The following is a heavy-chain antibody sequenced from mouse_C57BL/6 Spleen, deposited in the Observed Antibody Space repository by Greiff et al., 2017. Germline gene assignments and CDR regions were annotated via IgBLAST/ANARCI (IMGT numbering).Heavy chain of an antibody. CDR2: IWSDGST. CDR3: ARHGGLPYAMDY. CDR1: GFSLTSYG. J-gene: IGHJ4*01. D-gene: IGHD2-4*01. V-gene: IGHV2-6-1*01. Sequence: QVQLQQSGPGLVAPSQSLSITCTVSGFSLTSYGVHWVRQPPGKGLEWLVVIWSDGSTTYNSALKSRLSISKDNSKSQVFLQMNSLQTDDTAMYYCARHGGLPYAMDYWGQGTSVTVSS.